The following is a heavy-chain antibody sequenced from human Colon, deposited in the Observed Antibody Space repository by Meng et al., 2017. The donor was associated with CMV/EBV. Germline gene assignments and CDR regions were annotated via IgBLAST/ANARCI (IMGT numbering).Heavy chain of an antibody. Sequence: ASVKVSCKASGYTFTNYFIHWVRQATGQGLEWMGWIDPSSGDTNFAQNFQGRVSMTRDTSITTAHMELTSLTSDDTALYYCAREGMSTPSAADSWGQGTTVTVSS. CDR1: GYTFTNYF. D-gene: IGHD3/OR15-3a*01. CDR2: IDPSSGDT. CDR3: AREGMSTPSAADS. V-gene: IGHV1-2*02. J-gene: IGHJ6*02.